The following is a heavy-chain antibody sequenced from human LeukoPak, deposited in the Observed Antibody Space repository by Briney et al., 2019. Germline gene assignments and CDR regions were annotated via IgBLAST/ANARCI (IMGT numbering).Heavy chain of an antibody. Sequence: PGGSLRLSCAASGFTFSSYAMSWVRQAPGKGPEWVSAISGSGGSTYYADSVKGRFTISRDNSKNTLYLQMNSLRAEDTAVYYCAKEEYGDYYYYYGMDVWGQGTTVTVSS. D-gene: IGHD4-17*01. J-gene: IGHJ6*02. CDR2: ISGSGGST. V-gene: IGHV3-23*01. CDR1: GFTFSSYA. CDR3: AKEEYGDYYYYYGMDV.